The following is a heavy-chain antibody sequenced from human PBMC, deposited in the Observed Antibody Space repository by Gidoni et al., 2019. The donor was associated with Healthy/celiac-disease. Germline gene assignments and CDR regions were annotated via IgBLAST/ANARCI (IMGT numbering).Heavy chain of an antibody. CDR2: IYYSGST. J-gene: IGHJ4*02. D-gene: IGHD3-22*01. Sequence: QLQLQESGPGLVKPSETLSLTCTVSCGSISSSSYYWGWIRQPPGNGLEWFGSIYYSGSTYYNPSLKSRVTISVDTSKNQFSLKLSSVTAADTAVYYCARGGGFYYYDSSGYYGAWGQGTLVTVSS. V-gene: IGHV4-39*07. CDR3: ARGGGFYYYDSSGYYGA. CDR1: CGSISSSSYY.